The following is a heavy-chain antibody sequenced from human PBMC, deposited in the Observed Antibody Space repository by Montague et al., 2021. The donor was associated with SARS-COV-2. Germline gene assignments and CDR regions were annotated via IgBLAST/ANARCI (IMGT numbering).Heavy chain of an antibody. Sequence: SLRLSCAASGFTFRSYWMHWVRQAPGKGLVWVSRINSDGSSTGYADSVKGRFTISRDNAKNTLYLQMNSLRAEDTAVYYYARSIGDFWSGYEDYHSAMGVWGQGTTVTVSS. V-gene: IGHV3-74*01. CDR1: GFTFRSYW. CDR2: INSDGSST. D-gene: IGHD3-3*01. CDR3: ARSIGDFWSGYEDYHSAMGV. J-gene: IGHJ6*02.